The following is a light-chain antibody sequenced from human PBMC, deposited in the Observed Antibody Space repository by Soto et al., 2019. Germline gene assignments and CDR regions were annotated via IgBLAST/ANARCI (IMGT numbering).Light chain of an antibody. CDR1: QSVSSN. V-gene: IGKV3-15*01. CDR2: GAS. Sequence: EIVMTQSPGTLSVSPGERATLSCRASQSVSSNLAWYQQKPGQAPRLLIYGASTRATGLPVRFSGSGSGTEFTLTISSLQSEDFAVYYCQQYNNWPLTFGGGTKVESK. J-gene: IGKJ4*01. CDR3: QQYNNWPLT.